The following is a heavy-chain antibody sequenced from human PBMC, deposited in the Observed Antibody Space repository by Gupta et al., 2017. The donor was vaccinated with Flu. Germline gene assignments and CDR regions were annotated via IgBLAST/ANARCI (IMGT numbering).Heavy chain of an antibody. D-gene: IGHD2-2*01. CDR2: ISISRSTI. CDR3: ARGWGVVPAAYDAFDI. CDR1: GFTFSRYS. V-gene: IGHV3-48*02. Sequence: EVQLVESGGGLVQPGGSLRLSWAGSGFTFSRYSMNWVRQAPGKGLEWVSYISISRSTIYYADSVKGRFTISRDNAKNSLYLQMNSLRDEDTAVYYCARGWGVVPAAYDAFDIWGQGTMVTVSS. J-gene: IGHJ3*02.